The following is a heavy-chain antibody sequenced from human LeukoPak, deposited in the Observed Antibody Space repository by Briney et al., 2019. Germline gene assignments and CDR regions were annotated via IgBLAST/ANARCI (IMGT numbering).Heavy chain of an antibody. CDR2: ISGDNGNT. CDR3: ARDLGYTYGDYFDY. CDR1: GYTFSNYG. D-gene: IGHD5-18*01. J-gene: IGHJ4*02. V-gene: IGHV1-18*01. Sequence: GASVKVSCRASGYTFSNYGFSWVRQAPGQGLEWIGWISGDNGNTNYLQKLQGRVTMTTDTSTSTVYMGLRSLRSDDTAVYYCARDLGYTYGDYFDYWGQGTLVTVSS.